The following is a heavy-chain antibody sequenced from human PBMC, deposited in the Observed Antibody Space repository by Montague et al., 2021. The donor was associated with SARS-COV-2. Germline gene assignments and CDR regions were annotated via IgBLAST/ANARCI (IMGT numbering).Heavy chain of an antibody. CDR1: GVSITSYY. J-gene: IGHJ4*02. V-gene: IGHV4-4*07. D-gene: IGHD3-16*01. CDR3: VRDGGNWYYFDY. Sequence: SETLSLTCSIAGVSITSYYWSWVRQPAGKGLEWIGHIYASGSTNXXPPHKSRVRLSIDNPKNQFSLKLESLTAADTAVYYCVRDGGNWYYFDYWGQGALVTVSS. CDR2: IYASGST.